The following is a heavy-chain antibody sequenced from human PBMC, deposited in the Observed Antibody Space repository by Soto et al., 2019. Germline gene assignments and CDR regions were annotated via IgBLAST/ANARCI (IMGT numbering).Heavy chain of an antibody. J-gene: IGHJ6*02. Sequence: ASVKVSCKASGYTFTSYDINWVRQATGQGLEWMGWMNPNSGNTGYAQKFQGRVTMTRNTSISTAYMELSSLRSEDTAVYYCGRVHFISSSCYSHYYYYGMDVWGQGNTVTVSS. D-gene: IGHD2-2*01. CDR2: MNPNSGNT. CDR3: GRVHFISSSCYSHYYYYGMDV. CDR1: GYTFTSYD. V-gene: IGHV1-8*01.